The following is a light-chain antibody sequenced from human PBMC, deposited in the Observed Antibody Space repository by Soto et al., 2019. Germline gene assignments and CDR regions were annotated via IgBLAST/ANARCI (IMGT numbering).Light chain of an antibody. V-gene: IGKV1-5*03. Sequence: DIQMTQSPSTLSASVGDRVTITCRASQSISGWLAWYQQKAGKAPKLLIYKASTLESAVPSRFSGSGSGTGFTLTISSLQPDDSATYYCQQYNSYPYTFGQGTKLEIK. CDR3: QQYNSYPYT. CDR2: KAS. CDR1: QSISGW. J-gene: IGKJ2*01.